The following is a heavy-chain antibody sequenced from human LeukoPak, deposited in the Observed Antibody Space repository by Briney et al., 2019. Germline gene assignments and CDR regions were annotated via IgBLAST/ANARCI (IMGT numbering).Heavy chain of an antibody. Sequence: SETLSLTCTVSGVPVSIYCWSCLREPPGKRLEWIMYIHYSGNPNYKFSLKTRVTISVDASKNQISLKLRYVTAADTAVYYCARRSVVVAVGDALDIWGQGTTVTVSS. CDR2: IHYSGNP. CDR3: ARRSVVVAVGDALDI. CDR1: GVPVSIYC. V-gene: IGHV4-59*08. J-gene: IGHJ3*02. D-gene: IGHD2-15*01.